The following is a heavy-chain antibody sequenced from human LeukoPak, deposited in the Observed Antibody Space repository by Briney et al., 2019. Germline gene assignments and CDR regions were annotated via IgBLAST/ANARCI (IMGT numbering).Heavy chain of an antibody. CDR1: GGSNSSYY. Sequence: PSETLSLTCTVSGGSNSSYYWSWIRQPPGKGLEWIGYIYYSGSTNYNPSLKSRVTISVDTSKNQFSLKLSSVTAADTAVYYCARHGIRDYVWGSYRYSWFDPWGQGTLVTVSS. D-gene: IGHD3-16*02. J-gene: IGHJ5*02. CDR2: IYYSGST. CDR3: ARHGIRDYVWGSYRYSWFDP. V-gene: IGHV4-59*08.